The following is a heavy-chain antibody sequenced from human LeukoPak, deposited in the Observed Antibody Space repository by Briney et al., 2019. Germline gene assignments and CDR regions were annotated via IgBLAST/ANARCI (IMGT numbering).Heavy chain of an antibody. V-gene: IGHV3-48*01. Sequence: PGGSLRLSCAASAFTFSDYSMNWFRQAPGKGLEGVSYISGRSSTIYYADSVKGRFTISRDNAKSSMYLKMNSLRAEDTAVYYCARDRLKSGSYYFDYWGQGTLVTVSS. D-gene: IGHD1-26*01. J-gene: IGHJ4*02. CDR1: AFTFSDYS. CDR3: ARDRLKSGSYYFDY. CDR2: ISGRSSTI.